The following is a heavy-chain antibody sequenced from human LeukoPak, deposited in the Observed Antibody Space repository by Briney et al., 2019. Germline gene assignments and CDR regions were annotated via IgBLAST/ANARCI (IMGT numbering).Heavy chain of an antibody. CDR2: ISYDGSNK. J-gene: IGHJ4*02. Sequence: PGGSLRLSCAASGFIFSSYALHWVRQAPGKGLEWVAVISYDGSNKYYVDSVKGRFTISRDNSKNTLYLQMNSLRVEDTAVYYCAKDSSGYYYSWGQGTLVTVSS. V-gene: IGHV3-30-3*01. D-gene: IGHD3-22*01. CDR3: AKDSSGYYYS. CDR1: GFIFSSYA.